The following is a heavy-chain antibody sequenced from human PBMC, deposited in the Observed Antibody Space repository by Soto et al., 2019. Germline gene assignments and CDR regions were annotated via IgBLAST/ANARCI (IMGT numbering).Heavy chain of an antibody. CDR2: VSGGSGVT. D-gene: IGHD1-1*01. CDR3: AKWNGYGDY. Sequence: EVQLLESGGGLVQPGGSLRLSCAVSGFSFSTYGVTWVRQAPGKGLEWVSGVSGGSGVTHYADSVKGRYTITGDNSKNTVYLHMNSLRVEDTAVYYCAKWNGYGDYWGQGTLVTVSS. CDR1: GFSFSTYG. V-gene: IGHV3-23*01. J-gene: IGHJ4*02.